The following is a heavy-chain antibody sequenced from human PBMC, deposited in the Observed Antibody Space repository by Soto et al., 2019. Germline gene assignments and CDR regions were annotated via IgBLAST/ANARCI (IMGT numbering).Heavy chain of an antibody. CDR3: ARDSSLGAY. Sequence: PSVTLSLTFPVSGGAISSGGYYWSWIRQHPGKGPEWIGYIYYSGSTYYNPSLKSRVTISVDTSKNQFSLKLSSVTAADTAVYYCARDSSLGAYWGQGSLVTVSS. V-gene: IGHV4-31*03. CDR1: GGAISSGGYY. CDR2: IYYSGST. J-gene: IGHJ4*02.